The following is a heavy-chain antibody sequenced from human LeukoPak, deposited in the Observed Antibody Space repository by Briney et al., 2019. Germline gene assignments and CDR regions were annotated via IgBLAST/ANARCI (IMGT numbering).Heavy chain of an antibody. CDR1: GFTVSSNY. D-gene: IGHD3-10*01. CDR3: AGARMVRGVRDLAFDY. Sequence: QTGGSLRLSCAASGFTVSSNYMSWVRQAPGKGLEWVSVIYSGGSTYYADSVKGRFTISRDNSKNTLYLQMNSLRAEDTAVYYCAGARMVRGVRDLAFDYWGQGTLVTVSS. CDR2: IYSGGST. V-gene: IGHV3-53*01. J-gene: IGHJ4*02.